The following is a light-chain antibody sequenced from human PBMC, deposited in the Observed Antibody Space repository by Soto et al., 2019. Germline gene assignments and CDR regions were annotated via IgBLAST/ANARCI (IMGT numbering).Light chain of an antibody. CDR3: CSYAGSYTWV. J-gene: IGLJ1*01. V-gene: IGLV2-11*01. Sequence: QSALTQPRSVSGSPGQSVTISCAGTSSDVGAYNFVSWYQQHPGKAPKLMIYDVSKRPSGVPDRFSGSKSGNTASLTISGLQADYEADYYCCSYAGSYTWVFGTGTKLTVL. CDR1: SSDVGAYNF. CDR2: DVS.